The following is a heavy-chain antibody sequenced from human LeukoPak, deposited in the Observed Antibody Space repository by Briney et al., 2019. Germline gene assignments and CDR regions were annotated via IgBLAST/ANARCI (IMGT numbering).Heavy chain of an antibody. J-gene: IGHJ4*02. V-gene: IGHV3-23*01. CDR1: GFTFSSYA. D-gene: IGHD1-26*01. CDR2: ISGSGGST. Sequence: GGSLRLSCAASGFTFSSYAMSGVRQAPGKGLEWVSAISGSGGSTYYADSVKGRFTISRDNSKNTLYLQMNSLRAEDTAVYYCANGPPGARGRVDFDYWGQGTLVTVSS. CDR3: ANGPPGARGRVDFDY.